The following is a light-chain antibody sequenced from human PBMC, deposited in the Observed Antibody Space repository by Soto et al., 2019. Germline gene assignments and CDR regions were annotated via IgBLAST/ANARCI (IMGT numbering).Light chain of an antibody. CDR2: DVA. Sequence: QSVLTQPASVSDSPGQSITISFTGTSSDVGGPSFVSWYQQHPSKPPKLIIYDVANRPSGVSNRFSGSKSGSTASLIISRLQTEDEADYYCVSYTSSTTYVFGTGTKVTVL. J-gene: IGLJ1*01. CDR3: VSYTSSTTYV. CDR1: SSDVGGPSF. V-gene: IGLV2-14*03.